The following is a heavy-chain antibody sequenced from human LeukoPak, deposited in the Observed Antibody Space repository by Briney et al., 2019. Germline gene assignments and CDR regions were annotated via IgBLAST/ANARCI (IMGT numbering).Heavy chain of an antibody. D-gene: IGHD4-11*01. V-gene: IGHV4-34*01. CDR1: GGSFSGYY. CDR3: ARYGSNYEDAFDI. CDR2: INHSGST. J-gene: IGHJ3*02. Sequence: SETLSLTCAVYGGSFSGYYWSWIRQPAGKGLEWIGEINHSGSTNYNPSLKSRVTISVDTSKNQFSLKLSSVTAADTAVYYCARYGSNYEDAFDIWGQGTMVTVSS.